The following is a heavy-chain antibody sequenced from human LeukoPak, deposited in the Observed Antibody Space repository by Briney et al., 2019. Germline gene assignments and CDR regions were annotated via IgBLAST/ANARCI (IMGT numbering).Heavy chain of an antibody. D-gene: IGHD3-22*01. CDR2: ISADNGNT. V-gene: IGHV1-18*01. Sequence: GASVKVSCKASGYTFSNYGISWVRQAPGQGLEWLGWISADNGNTHYAQKLQGRVTLTTDTSTSTAYMEVRSLRSDDTAVYFCARVIPDYYDSSGYPLFFDYWGQGTLVTVSS. J-gene: IGHJ4*02. CDR1: GYTFSNYG. CDR3: ARVIPDYYDSSGYPLFFDY.